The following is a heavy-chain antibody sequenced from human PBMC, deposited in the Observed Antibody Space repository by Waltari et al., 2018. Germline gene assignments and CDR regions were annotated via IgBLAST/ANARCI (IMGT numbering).Heavy chain of an antibody. CDR1: GGSISSFNYY. CDR3: ARLNLGATAANNWFDP. D-gene: IGHD6-13*01. CDR2: ISYSGTT. Sequence: HLQLQESGPGLVEPSETLSLPCTVPGGSISSFNYYWGGIRQPPGKGLEWIASISYSGTTYHNPSLKSRVTISVDTSKNQCSLRLSSVTAADTAVYYRARLNLGATAANNWFDPWGQGTLVTVSS. V-gene: IGHV4-39*01. J-gene: IGHJ5*02.